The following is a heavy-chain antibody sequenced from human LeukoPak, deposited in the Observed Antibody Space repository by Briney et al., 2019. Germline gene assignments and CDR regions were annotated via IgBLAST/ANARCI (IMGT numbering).Heavy chain of an antibody. V-gene: IGHV3-30*18. CDR1: GFTFSSYG. CDR3: AKDRDNSLDY. Sequence: GGSLRLSCAASGFTFSSYGMHWVRQAPGKGLEWVAVISYDGSNKYYADSVKGRFTISRDNSKNTLYLQMNSLRAEDTAVYYCAKDRDNSLDYWGQGTLSPSPQ. CDR2: ISYDGSNK. D-gene: IGHD2/OR15-2a*01. J-gene: IGHJ4*02.